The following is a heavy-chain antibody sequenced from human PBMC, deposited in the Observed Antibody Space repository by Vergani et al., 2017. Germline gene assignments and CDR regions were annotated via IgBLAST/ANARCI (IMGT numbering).Heavy chain of an antibody. CDR2: INHNGST. CDR3: ARGVGDIVVVPARHVGSHYYYMDV. V-gene: IGHV4-34*01. D-gene: IGHD2-2*01. Sequence: QVQLQQWGAGLLKPSETLSLTCAVYGGSFSGYYWSWIRQPPGKGLEWIGEINHNGSTNYNPSLKSRVTISVDTSKNQFSLKLSSVTAAETAVYYCARGVGDIVVVPARHVGSHYYYMDVWGKGTTVTVSS. J-gene: IGHJ6*03. CDR1: GGSFSGYY.